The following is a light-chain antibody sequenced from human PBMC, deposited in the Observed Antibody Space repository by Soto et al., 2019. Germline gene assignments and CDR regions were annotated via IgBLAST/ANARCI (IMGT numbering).Light chain of an antibody. Sequence: EIVLTQSPATLPVSLGDSATLSCRASQSVSLSLAWYQMRPGQPPRLLIYGASTRATDIPARFSGSGSGTEFTLTISSLQPDDFATYYCQHYNSYSEAFGQGTKVDI. V-gene: IGKV3-15*01. CDR1: QSVSLS. CDR3: QHYNSYSEA. CDR2: GAS. J-gene: IGKJ1*01.